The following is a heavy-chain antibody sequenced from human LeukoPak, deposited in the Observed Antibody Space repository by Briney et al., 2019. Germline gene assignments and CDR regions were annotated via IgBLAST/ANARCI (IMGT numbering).Heavy chain of an antibody. CDR2: TKSKTDGGTT. CDR3: STTYYYDSSEGY. Sequence: PGGSLRLSCAASGFTFSNAWMNWVRQAPGKGLEWVGGTKSKTDGGTTDYAAPVKGRFTISRDDSKNTLYLQMNSLKTEDTAVYYCSTTYYYDSSEGYWGQGTLVTVSS. CDR1: GFTFSNAW. D-gene: IGHD3-22*01. V-gene: IGHV3-15*07. J-gene: IGHJ4*02.